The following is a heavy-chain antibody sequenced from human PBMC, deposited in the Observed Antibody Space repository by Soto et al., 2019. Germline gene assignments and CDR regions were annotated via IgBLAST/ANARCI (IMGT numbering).Heavy chain of an antibody. D-gene: IGHD3-22*01. Sequence: QLQLQESGPGLVKPSETLSLTCTVSGGSISSSSYYWGWIRQPPGKGLEWIGSIYYSGSTYYNPSLKSRVTISVDTSKNQFSLKLSSVTAADTAVYYCARHGRDYYDSSGYYYSPYYFDYWGQGTLVTVSS. V-gene: IGHV4-39*01. CDR2: IYYSGST. CDR1: GGSISSSSYY. CDR3: ARHGRDYYDSSGYYYSPYYFDY. J-gene: IGHJ4*02.